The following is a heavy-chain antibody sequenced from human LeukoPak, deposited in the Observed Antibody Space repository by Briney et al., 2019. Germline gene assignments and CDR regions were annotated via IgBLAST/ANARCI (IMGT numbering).Heavy chain of an antibody. CDR3: ARGPPPDFDC. CDR1: GGSISSGGYY. J-gene: IGHJ4*02. Sequence: SETLSLTCTVSGGSISSGGYYWSWIRQPPGKGLEWIGYIYHSGSTYYNPSLKSRVTISVDTSKNQFSLKLSSVTAADTAVYYCARGPPPDFDCWGQGTLVTVSS. CDR2: IYHSGST. V-gene: IGHV4-30-2*01.